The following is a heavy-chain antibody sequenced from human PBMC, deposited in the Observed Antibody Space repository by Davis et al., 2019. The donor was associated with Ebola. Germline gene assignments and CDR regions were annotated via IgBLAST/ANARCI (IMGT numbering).Heavy chain of an antibody. CDR2: IQSDENKK. CDR3: ARGQRYFDWLWHGMDV. J-gene: IGHJ6*02. D-gene: IGHD3-9*01. Sequence: PGGSLRLSCAASGFNFRTYGMHWVRQAPGEGLEWVALIQSDENKKDYADSVKGRFTISRDNSKNTLYLQMNSLRAEDTAVYYCARGQRYFDWLWHGMDVWGQGTTVTVSS. CDR1: GFNFRTYG. V-gene: IGHV3-30*02.